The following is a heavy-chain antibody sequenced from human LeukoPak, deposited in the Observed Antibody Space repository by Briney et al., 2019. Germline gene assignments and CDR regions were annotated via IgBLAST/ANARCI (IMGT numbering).Heavy chain of an antibody. J-gene: IGHJ3*02. Sequence: PSETLSLTCTVSGGSISSSSYYWGWIRQPPGKGLEWIGSIYYSGSTYYNPSLKSRVTISVDTSKNQFSLKLSSVTAADTAVYYCPRVFIGGLAAVFDIWGQGTMVTVSS. D-gene: IGHD6-25*01. CDR1: GGSISSSSYY. V-gene: IGHV4-39*07. CDR2: IYYSGST. CDR3: PRVFIGGLAAVFDI.